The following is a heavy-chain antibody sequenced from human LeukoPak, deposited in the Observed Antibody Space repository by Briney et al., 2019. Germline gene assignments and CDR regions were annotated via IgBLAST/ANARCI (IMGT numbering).Heavy chain of an antibody. CDR2: IYPGDSDT. CDR3: ASYGDDYGDYDPFDI. J-gene: IGHJ3*02. CDR1: GYILISYW. Sequence: GESMKISCTGSGYILISYWIGWVRRMPGKGLEWMGIIYPGDSDTRYSPSFQGQVTISADKSISTAYMQWSSLKASDTAMYYCASYGDDYGDYDPFDIWGQGTMVTVSS. V-gene: IGHV5-51*01. D-gene: IGHD4-17*01.